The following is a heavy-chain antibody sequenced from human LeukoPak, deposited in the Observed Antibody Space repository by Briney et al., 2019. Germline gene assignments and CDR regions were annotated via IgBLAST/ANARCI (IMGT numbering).Heavy chain of an antibody. CDR2: IYGSGST. V-gene: IGHV4-59*08. CDR1: GDSLSHHY. Sequence: SETLSLTCTVSGDSLSHHYWTWIRQPPGKGLEWIGYIYGSGSTHYNPSLKSRVSISLDTSKNQFSLRLSSVTAADTAVYYCALIPPGYSYGFDYWGQGTLVTVSS. CDR3: ALIPPGYSYGFDY. J-gene: IGHJ4*02. D-gene: IGHD5-18*01.